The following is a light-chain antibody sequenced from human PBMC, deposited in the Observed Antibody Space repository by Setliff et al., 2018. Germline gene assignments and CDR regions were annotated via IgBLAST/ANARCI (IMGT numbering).Light chain of an antibody. CDR3: CSYAASYNPYV. Sequence: QSALTQPPSASGSPGQSVTISCTGTSSDVGGYNYVSWYQQHPGKAPKLMIYEVSKWPSGVPDRFSGSKSGNTASLTVSVLQADDEADYFCCSYAASYNPYVFGSGTKVTVL. J-gene: IGLJ1*01. CDR1: SSDVGGYNY. V-gene: IGLV2-8*01. CDR2: EVS.